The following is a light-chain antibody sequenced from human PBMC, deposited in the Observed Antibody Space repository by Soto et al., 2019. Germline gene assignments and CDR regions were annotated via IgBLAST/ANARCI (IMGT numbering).Light chain of an antibody. V-gene: IGKV3D-15*01. Sequence: EIRMTQSPATLSVSPGDNATLSCRASQSVSSHVVWYQQKPGQAPRLLISDSSTGAPGIPARFSGSGSGTEFTLTISSLQSDDFAVYYCQQFGDWPSFGLGTKVEI. J-gene: IGKJ1*01. CDR3: QQFGDWPS. CDR1: QSVSSH. CDR2: DSS.